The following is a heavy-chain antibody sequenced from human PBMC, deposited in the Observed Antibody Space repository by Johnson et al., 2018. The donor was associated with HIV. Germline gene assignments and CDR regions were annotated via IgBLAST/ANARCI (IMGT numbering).Heavy chain of an antibody. CDR1: GFTFDDYG. CDR2: INWNGGST. V-gene: IGHV3-20*04. D-gene: IGHD4-17*01. CDR3: AREREDYGDNHDAFDI. J-gene: IGHJ3*02. Sequence: VESGGGVVRPGGSLRLSCAASGFTFDDYGMSWVRQAPGKGLEWVSDINWNGGSTGYADSVKGRFTISRDYAKNSLYLRMNSLRAEDTALYYCAREREDYGDNHDAFDIWGQGTMVTVSS.